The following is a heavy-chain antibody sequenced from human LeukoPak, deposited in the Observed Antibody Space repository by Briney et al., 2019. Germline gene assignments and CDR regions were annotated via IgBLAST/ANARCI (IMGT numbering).Heavy chain of an antibody. CDR3: AKDPDSSGYLEYFQH. D-gene: IGHD3-22*01. CDR1: GFTFSSYA. V-gene: IGHV3-23*01. J-gene: IGHJ1*01. CDR2: ISGSGGST. Sequence: GGSLRLSCAASGFTFSSYAMSWVRQAPGKGLEWVSAISGSGGSTYYADSVKGRFTISRDNSKSTLYLQVNSLRAEDTAVYYCAKDPDSSGYLEYFQHWGQGTLVTVSS.